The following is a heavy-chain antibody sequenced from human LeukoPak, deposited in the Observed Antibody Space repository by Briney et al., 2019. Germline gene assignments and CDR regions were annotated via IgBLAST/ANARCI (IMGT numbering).Heavy chain of an antibody. J-gene: IGHJ4*02. D-gene: IGHD4-17*01. Sequence: GASVKVSCKASGYTFTGYYMHWVRQAPGQGLEWMGWINPNSGGTNYAQKFQGRVTMTRDTSISTAYMELSRLRSDDTAVYYRARFPVTLRGFDYWGQGTLVTVSS. V-gene: IGHV1-2*02. CDR1: GYTFTGYY. CDR3: ARFPVTLRGFDY. CDR2: INPNSGGT.